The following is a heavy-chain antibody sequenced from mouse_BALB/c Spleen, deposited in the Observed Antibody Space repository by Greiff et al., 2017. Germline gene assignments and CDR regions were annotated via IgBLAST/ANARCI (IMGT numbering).Heavy chain of an antibody. V-gene: IGHV1-7*01. D-gene: IGHD1-1*01. J-gene: IGHJ4*01. CDR3: ARLGGSSYAMDY. Sequence: QVHLKQSGAELAKPGASVKMSCKASGYTFTSYWMHWVKQRPGQGLEWIGYINPSTGYTEYNQKFKDKATLTADNSSSTAYMQLSSLTSEDSAVYYCARLGGSSYAMDYWGQGTSVTVSS. CDR2: INPSTGYT. CDR1: GYTFTSYW.